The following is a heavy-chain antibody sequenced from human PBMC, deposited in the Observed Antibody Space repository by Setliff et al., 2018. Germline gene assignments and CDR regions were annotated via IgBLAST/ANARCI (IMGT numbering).Heavy chain of an antibody. CDR1: GYTFTSYY. V-gene: IGHV1-46*01. CDR2: INPSGGST. J-gene: IGHJ4*02. CDR3: ARVGRYVDTAMVFDY. D-gene: IGHD5-18*01. Sequence: GASVKVSCKASGYTFTSYYMHWVRQAPGQGLEWMEIINPSGGSTSYAQKFQGRVTMTRDTSTSTVYMELSSLRSEDTAVYYCARVGRYVDTAMVFDYWGQGTLVTVSS.